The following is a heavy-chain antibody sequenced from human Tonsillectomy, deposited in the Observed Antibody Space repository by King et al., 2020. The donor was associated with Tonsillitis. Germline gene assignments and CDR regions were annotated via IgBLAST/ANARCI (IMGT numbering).Heavy chain of an antibody. V-gene: IGHV3-30*18. CDR2: ISYDGGNK. J-gene: IGHJ2*01. CDR3: AKKGQRLVDWYFDL. Sequence: VQLVESGGGVVQPGRSLRLSCAASGFTFSTYGMHWVRQAPRKGLEWVAVISYDGGNKYHADSVKGRFTISRDNSKNTLYLQMNSLSTEDTAVYYCAKKGQRLVDWYFDLWGRGTLGTVSS. CDR1: GFTFSTYG. D-gene: IGHD6-13*01.